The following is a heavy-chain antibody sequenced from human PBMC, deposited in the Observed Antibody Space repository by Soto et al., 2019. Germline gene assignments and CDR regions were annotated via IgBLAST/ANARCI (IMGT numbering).Heavy chain of an antibody. CDR3: ASEGRGYYCYGMDV. Sequence: PGESLKISCKGSGYSFTSYWISWVRQMPGKGLEWMGRIDPSDSYTSYSPSFQGHVTISADKSISTAYLQWSSLKASDTAMYYCASEGRGYYCYGMDVWGQGTTVTSP. D-gene: IGHD3-10*01. V-gene: IGHV5-10-1*01. CDR2: IDPSDSYT. CDR1: GYSFTSYW. J-gene: IGHJ6*02.